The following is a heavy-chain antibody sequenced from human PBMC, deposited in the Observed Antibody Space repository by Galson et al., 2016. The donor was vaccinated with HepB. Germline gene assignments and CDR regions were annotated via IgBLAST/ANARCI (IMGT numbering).Heavy chain of an antibody. Sequence: SVKVSCKASGYTFTSSAIHWVRQAPGQRLEWMGWINAGNDNTKYSQSFQGRVTFTRDTSESTAYKELSSLSSEDTAVYYCGRGGGVTSYSRLDNWGQGTLVTVSS. V-gene: IGHV1-3*01. CDR2: INAGNDNT. CDR1: GYTFTSSA. CDR3: GRGGGVTSYSRLDN. D-gene: IGHD3-16*01. J-gene: IGHJ4*02.